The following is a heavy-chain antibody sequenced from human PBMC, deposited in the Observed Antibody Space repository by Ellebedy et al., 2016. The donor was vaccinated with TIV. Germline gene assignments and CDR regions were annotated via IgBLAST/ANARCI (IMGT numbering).Heavy chain of an antibody. CDR1: GFPFSDYS. J-gene: IGHJ4*02. CDR3: GRGIEYSSGD. D-gene: IGHD6-19*01. V-gene: IGHV3-48*02. Sequence: GESLEISCAASGFPFSDYSMNWLRQAPGKGPEWVSYITNTGATIHYADSVKGRFTISRDNTKNSIYLQMNSLRDDDTAVYYCGRGIEYSSGDWGQGTLVTVSS. CDR2: ITNTGATI.